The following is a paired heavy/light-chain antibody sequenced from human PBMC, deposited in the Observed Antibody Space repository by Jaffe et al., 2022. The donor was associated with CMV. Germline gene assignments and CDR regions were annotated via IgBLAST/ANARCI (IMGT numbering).Heavy chain of an antibody. Sequence: QLHLQESGPGLVKPSETLSLICTVSGDSISSATYHWGWIRQPPGKGLEWIGNIYYSGTTYYNPSLKSRVTISVDTSKNQFSLTLSSVTATDTAVYYCTGRTLGSSNRNNWGHGTLVTVSS. CDR1: GDSISSATYH. CDR2: IYYSGTT. J-gene: IGHJ4*01. D-gene: IGHD6-13*01. V-gene: IGHV4-39*01. CDR3: TGRTLGSSNRNN.
Light chain of an antibody. CDR2: DVN. Sequence: QSALTQPASVSGSPGQSITISCTGSSSDVGGYDYVSWYQQHPGKAPKLMIYDVNNRPSGVSNRFSGSKSGNTASLTISGLQAEDEAAYYCNSYTSSSTWVFGGGTKLTVL. CDR3: NSYTSSSTWV. CDR1: SSDVGGYDY. J-gene: IGLJ3*02. V-gene: IGLV2-14*03.